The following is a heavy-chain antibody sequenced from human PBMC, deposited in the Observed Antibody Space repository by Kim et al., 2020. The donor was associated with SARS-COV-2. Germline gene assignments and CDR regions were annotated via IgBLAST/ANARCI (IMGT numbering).Heavy chain of an antibody. CDR3: AFSSGWGFFDS. CDR2: T. J-gene: IGHJ4*02. V-gene: IGHV4-30-2*04. Sequence: TYYNPSLKSRVTISVDTSKNQFSLNVRSVTAADAALYYCAFSSGWGFFDSWGQGTLATVSS. D-gene: IGHD6-19*01.